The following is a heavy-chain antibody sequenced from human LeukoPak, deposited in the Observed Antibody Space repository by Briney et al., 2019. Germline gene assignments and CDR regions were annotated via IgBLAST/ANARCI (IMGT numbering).Heavy chain of an antibody. J-gene: IGHJ3*01. CDR3: AGGISATGGG. V-gene: IGHV3-74*01. CDR2: INSDGSIT. CDR1: GFPFNSYW. Sequence: GGPLRLSCADSGFPFNSYWMHWVRQAPGKGLVWVSRINSDGSITTYADSVKGRFTISRDNAKNTLYLQMNSLRAEDTAVYYCAGGISATGGGWGQGTMVTVSS. D-gene: IGHD6-13*01.